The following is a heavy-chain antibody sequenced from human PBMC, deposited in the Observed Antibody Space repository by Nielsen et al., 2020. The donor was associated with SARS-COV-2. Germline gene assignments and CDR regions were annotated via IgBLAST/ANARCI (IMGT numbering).Heavy chain of an antibody. CDR3: ARETVSYYSGSYYRLDAFDI. CDR2: IWYDGSNK. Sequence: GESLKISCAASGFTFSSYGMHWVRQAPGKGLEWVAVIWYDGSNKYYADSVKGRFTISRDNSKNTLYLQMNSLRAEDTAVYYCARETVSYYSGSYYRLDAFDIWGQGTMVTVSS. V-gene: IGHV3-33*08. J-gene: IGHJ3*02. D-gene: IGHD1-26*01. CDR1: GFTFSSYG.